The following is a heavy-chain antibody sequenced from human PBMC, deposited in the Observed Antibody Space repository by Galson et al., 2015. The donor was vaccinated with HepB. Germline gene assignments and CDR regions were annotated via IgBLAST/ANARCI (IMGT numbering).Heavy chain of an antibody. CDR3: ARETRSASGSYFLHY. D-gene: IGHD3-10*01. CDR2: INVDNGDT. J-gene: IGHJ4*02. Sequence: SVKVSCKASGYTFTAYNVHWVRQAPGQRLEWMGWINVDNGDTRYSQKFQGRVTFSRDTFANTAYMELSSLRSEDTAVFYCARETRSASGSYFLHYWGQGTLVTVSS. V-gene: IGHV1-3*01. CDR1: GYTFTAYN.